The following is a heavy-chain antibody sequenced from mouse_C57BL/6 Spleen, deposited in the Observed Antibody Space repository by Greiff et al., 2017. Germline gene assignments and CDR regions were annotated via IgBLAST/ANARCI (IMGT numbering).Heavy chain of an antibody. V-gene: IGHV1-52*01. J-gene: IGHJ3*01. CDR2: IDPSDSET. D-gene: IGHD2-1*01. CDR1: GYTFTSYW. Sequence: VQLQQPGAELVRPGSSVKLSCKASGYTFTSYWMHWVKQRPIQGLEWIGNIDPSDSETHYNQKFKDKATLTVDKSSSTAYMQLSSLTSEDSAVYYCASCDGNPAWFAYWGQGTLVTVSA. CDR3: ASCDGNPAWFAY.